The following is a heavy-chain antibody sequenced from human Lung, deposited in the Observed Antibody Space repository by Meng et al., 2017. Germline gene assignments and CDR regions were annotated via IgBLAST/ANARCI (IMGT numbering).Heavy chain of an antibody. CDR1: GGSFSDYY. J-gene: IGHJ4*02. CDR3: ARGPTTMAHDFDY. Sequence: GPRQPCGAGLFNPCETLCLTCVVSGGSFSDYYWSWSRQAPGKGLEWIGEINHSGSTNYNPSLESRATISVDTSQNNLSLKLSSVTAADSAVYYCARGPTTMAHDFDYWGQGTLVTVS. CDR2: INHSGST. V-gene: IGHV4-34*01. D-gene: IGHD4-11*01.